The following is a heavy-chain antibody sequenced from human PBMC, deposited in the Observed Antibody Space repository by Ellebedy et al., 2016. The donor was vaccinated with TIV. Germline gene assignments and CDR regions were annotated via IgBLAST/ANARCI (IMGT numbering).Heavy chain of an antibody. V-gene: IGHV3-23*01. D-gene: IGHD4-23*01. CDR3: AKALYGGNF. CDR1: GFTFSSYA. Sequence: GESLKISXAASGFTFSSYAMSWVRQAPGKGLEWVSAISGSGGSTYYADSVKGRFTISRDNSKNTLSLQMNSLRAEDTAVYYCAKALYGGNFWGQGTLVTVSS. CDR2: ISGSGGST. J-gene: IGHJ4*02.